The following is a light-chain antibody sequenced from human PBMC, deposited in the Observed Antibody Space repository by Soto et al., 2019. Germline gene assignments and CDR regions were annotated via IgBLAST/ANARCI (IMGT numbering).Light chain of an antibody. Sequence: QSALTQPASVSGSPGQSITISCTGSSSDIGGYNYVSWYQQHPGKAPQLIIYQVDDRPSGVSNRFSGSKSGNTASLTISGLQAEDESDYYCSSYTSRSTLVFGGGTKVTVL. V-gene: IGLV2-14*01. CDR3: SSYTSRSTLV. J-gene: IGLJ6*01. CDR1: SSDIGGYNY. CDR2: QVD.